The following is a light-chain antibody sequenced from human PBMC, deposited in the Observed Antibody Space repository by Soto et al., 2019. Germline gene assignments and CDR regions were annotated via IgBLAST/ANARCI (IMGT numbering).Light chain of an antibody. CDR2: KAS. Sequence: DIQMAQSPSTLSGSVGDRVTITCRASQTISSWLAWYQQKPGKAPKLLIYKASTLKSGVPSRSSGSGSGTEFTLTISSLQPDDFSTYYCQHYYSYSHAFGQGTKVELK. CDR1: QTISSW. CDR3: QHYYSYSHA. V-gene: IGKV1-5*03. J-gene: IGKJ1*01.